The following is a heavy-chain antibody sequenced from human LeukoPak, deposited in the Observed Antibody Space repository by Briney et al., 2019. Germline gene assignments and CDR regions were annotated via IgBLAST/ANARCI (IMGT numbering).Heavy chain of an antibody. CDR1: GFTFSSYA. CDR3: ARPTNDYGDYGLAY. Sequence: GGSLRLSCAASGFTFSSYAMPWVCQAPGKGLEWVAVISYDGSNKYYADSVKGRFTISRDNSKNTLYLQMNSLRAEDTAVYYCARPTNDYGDYGLAYWGQGTLVTVSS. CDR2: ISYDGSNK. V-gene: IGHV3-30-3*01. D-gene: IGHD4-17*01. J-gene: IGHJ4*02.